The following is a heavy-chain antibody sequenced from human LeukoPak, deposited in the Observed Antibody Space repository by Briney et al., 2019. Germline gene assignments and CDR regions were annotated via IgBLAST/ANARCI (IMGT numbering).Heavy chain of an antibody. CDR1: GFTFSTYP. J-gene: IGHJ4*02. Sequence: GGSLRLSCAASGFTFSTYPMNWVRQAPGKGPEWVSAITFNGGRTFYADSVKGRFTISRDNSKNTLYLQMNSLRAEDTAVYYCAKILDGYNHLYFDYWGQGTLVTVSS. CDR2: ITFNGGRT. D-gene: IGHD5-12*01. CDR3: AKILDGYNHLYFDY. V-gene: IGHV3-23*01.